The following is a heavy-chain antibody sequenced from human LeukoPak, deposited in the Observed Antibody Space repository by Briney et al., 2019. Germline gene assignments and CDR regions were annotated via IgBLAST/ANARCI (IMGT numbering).Heavy chain of an antibody. CDR2: ISGSGGST. D-gene: IGHD3-22*01. CDR1: GFTFSSYA. CDR3: AKPTMIVVAFDAFDI. V-gene: IGHV3-23*01. J-gene: IGHJ3*02. Sequence: GGSLRLSSAASGFTFSSYAMSWVRQAPGKGLEWVSAISGSGGSTCYADSVKGRFTISRDNSKNTLYLQMNSLRAEDTAVYYCAKPTMIVVAFDAFDIWGQGTMVTVSS.